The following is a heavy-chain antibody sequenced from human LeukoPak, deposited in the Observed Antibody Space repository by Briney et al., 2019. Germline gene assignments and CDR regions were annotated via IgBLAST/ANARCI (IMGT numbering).Heavy chain of an antibody. Sequence: SETLSLTCIVSGGSISTSAYYWGWIRQPPGKGLEWIGSIYYSGSTYYNPSLKSRVTISVDTSKNQFSLKLSSVTAADTAVYYCARVRGVINPIDYWGQGTLVTVSS. J-gene: IGHJ4*02. V-gene: IGHV4-39*01. D-gene: IGHD3-10*01. CDR1: GGSISTSAYY. CDR3: ARVRGVINPIDY. CDR2: IYYSGST.